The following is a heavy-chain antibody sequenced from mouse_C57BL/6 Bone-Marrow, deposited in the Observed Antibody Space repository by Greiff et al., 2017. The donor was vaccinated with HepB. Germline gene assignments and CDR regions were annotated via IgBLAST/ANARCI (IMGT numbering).Heavy chain of an antibody. CDR1: GYTFTSYW. D-gene: IGHD1-1*01. Sequence: EVQLQESGTVLARPGASVKMSCKTSGYTFTSYWMHWVKQRPGQGLEWIGAIYPGNSDTSYNQKFKGKAKLTAVTSASTAYMELSSLTNEDSAVYYCARGKLTTKAMEYWGQGTSVTVSS. J-gene: IGHJ4*01. CDR2: IYPGNSDT. V-gene: IGHV1-5*01. CDR3: ARGKLTTKAMEY.